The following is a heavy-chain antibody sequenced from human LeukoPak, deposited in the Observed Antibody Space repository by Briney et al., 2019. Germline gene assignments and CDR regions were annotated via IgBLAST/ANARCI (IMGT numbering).Heavy chain of an antibody. CDR3: ARDYPPD. V-gene: IGHV3-74*01. CDR1: GFTFSNSW. Sequence: GGSLRLSCAASGFTFSNSWMHWVRQAPGKGLVWVSRINSDGKTTTYADSVKGRFTISRDNAQNTLYLQMNSLSAEDTAVYYCARDYPPDWGQGTLVTVSS. J-gene: IGHJ4*02. CDR2: INSDGKTT.